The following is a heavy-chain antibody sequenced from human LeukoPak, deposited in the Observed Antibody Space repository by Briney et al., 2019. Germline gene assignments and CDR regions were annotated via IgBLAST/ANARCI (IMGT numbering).Heavy chain of an antibody. J-gene: IGHJ3*02. V-gene: IGHV7-4-1*02. CDR3: ARGGIYQQLIPDDAFDI. CDR2: INTNTGNP. CDR1: GYTFTSYA. Sequence: GASVKVSCKASGYTFTSYAMNWVRQAPGQGLEWMGWINTNTGNPTYGQGFTGWFVFSLDTSVSTAYLQISSLKAEDTAVYYCARGGIYQQLIPDDAFDIWGQGTMVTVSS. D-gene: IGHD1-1*01.